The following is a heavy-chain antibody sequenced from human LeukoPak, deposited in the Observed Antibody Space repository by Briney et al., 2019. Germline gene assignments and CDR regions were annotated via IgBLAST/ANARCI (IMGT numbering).Heavy chain of an antibody. V-gene: IGHV4-61*02. Sequence: PSETLSLTCTVSGGSMSSGSYYWSWIRQPAGKGLEWIGRICTSGSTNYNPSLKSRVTTSVDTSKNERFLKLSAVTAADTAVYYCARLGGEIGAFDIWGQGTMVTVSS. CDR3: ARLGGEIGAFDI. CDR2: ICTSGST. D-gene: IGHD3-16*01. CDR1: GGSMSSGSYY. J-gene: IGHJ3*02.